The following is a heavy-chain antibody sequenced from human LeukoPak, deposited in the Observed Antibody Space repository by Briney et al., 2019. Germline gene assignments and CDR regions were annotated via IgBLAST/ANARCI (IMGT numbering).Heavy chain of an antibody. CDR1: GGSISSYY. J-gene: IGHJ4*02. CDR3: ARVSADWLLLTYYFDY. V-gene: IGHV4-59*01. D-gene: IGHD3-9*01. Sequence: SETLSLTCTVSGGSISSYYWSWIRQPPGKGLEWIGYIYYSGSTIYNPSLKSRVTISVDTSKNQFSLKLSSVTAADTAVYYCARVSADWLLLTYYFDYWGQGTLVTVSS. CDR2: IYYSGST.